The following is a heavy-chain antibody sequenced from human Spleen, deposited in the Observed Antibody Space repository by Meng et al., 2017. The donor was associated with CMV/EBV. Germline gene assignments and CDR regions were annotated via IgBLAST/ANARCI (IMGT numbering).Heavy chain of an antibody. D-gene: IGHD6-13*01. J-gene: IGHJ4*02. CDR1: GGSLSSGDYY. CDR2: IYYSGSS. CDR3: ASSMAATGTDEYFDY. V-gene: IGHV4-30-4*08. Sequence: SLSCTVSGGSLSSGDYYWSWIRQAPGKGLEWIGYIYYSGSSYYNPSLKSRVTISEDTSKNHFSLKLSSVTAADTAVYYCASSMAATGTDEYFDYWGQGTRVTVSS.